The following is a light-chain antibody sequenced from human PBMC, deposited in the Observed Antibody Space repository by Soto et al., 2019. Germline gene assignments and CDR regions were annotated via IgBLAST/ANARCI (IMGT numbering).Light chain of an antibody. CDR3: SSYRTSSNLV. Sequence: QSVLTQPASVSGSPGQSITISCTGSSCDVDGYDSVSWYQQHPVKAPKLISYEVTKRPSGVSNRSSVSKSGNTASLTISGLQAEDEADYYCSSYRTSSNLVFGTGTKLTVL. V-gene: IGLV2-14*01. CDR1: SCDVDGYDS. J-gene: IGLJ1*01. CDR2: EVT.